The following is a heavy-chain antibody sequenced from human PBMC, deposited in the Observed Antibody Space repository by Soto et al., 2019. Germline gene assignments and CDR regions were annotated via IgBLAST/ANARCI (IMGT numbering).Heavy chain of an antibody. D-gene: IGHD2-21*02. CDR1: GFTFSSYA. CDR2: ISGSGGST. CDR3: AKDGLRHIVVVTAIPHFDY. J-gene: IGHJ4*02. V-gene: IGHV3-23*01. Sequence: GGSLRLSCAASGFTFSSYAMSWVRQAPGKGLEWVSAISGSGGSTYYADSVKGRFTISRDNYKNTLYLQMNSLRAEDTAVYYCAKDGLRHIVVVTAIPHFDYWGPGTLVTVSS.